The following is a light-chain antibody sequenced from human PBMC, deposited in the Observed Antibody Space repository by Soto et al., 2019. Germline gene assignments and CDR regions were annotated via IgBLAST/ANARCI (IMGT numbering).Light chain of an antibody. V-gene: IGKV3-20*01. CDR1: QSVTDNY. Sequence: EIVLTQSPATLSLSPGEIATPSCRASQSVTDNYLAWYQQKPGQAPRLVISGASSRTSGIQDRFSASGSGTDFTLTISRLEPEDFAVYYCQQYSRAPLTFGQGTKVDIK. CDR3: QQYSRAPLT. CDR2: GAS. J-gene: IGKJ1*01.